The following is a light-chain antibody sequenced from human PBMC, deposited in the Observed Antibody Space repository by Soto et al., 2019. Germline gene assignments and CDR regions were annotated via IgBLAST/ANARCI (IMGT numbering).Light chain of an antibody. CDR3: QQYHDSPMNT. CDR1: QSVRSTF. V-gene: IGKV3-20*01. Sequence: VLPQSPDTLSLSPGDRATLSCRASQSVRSTFLAWYQQKPGQAPRLLIYGASNRAAGIPERFSGSASGTEITLTLSRLEPDDSEVYYCQQYHDSPMNTFGQGTKLQIK. CDR2: GAS. J-gene: IGKJ2*01.